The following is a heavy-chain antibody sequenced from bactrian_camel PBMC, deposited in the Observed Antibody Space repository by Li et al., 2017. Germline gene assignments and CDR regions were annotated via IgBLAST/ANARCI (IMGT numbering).Heavy chain of an antibody. CDR2: IDADGET. V-gene: IGHV3S55*01. D-gene: IGHD1*01. CDR1: ESHNVDYC. CDR3: AADGGRHGSLCSLFDMTFNY. Sequence: HVQLVESGGGSAQAGGSLKLTCVLTESHNVDYCMGWYRQTAGKEREEVAVIDADGETTYADSVKGRFALSQDNARSILYLQMNSLKPEDTAMYYCAADGGRHGSLCSLFDMTFNYWGQGTQVTVS. J-gene: IGHJ4*01.